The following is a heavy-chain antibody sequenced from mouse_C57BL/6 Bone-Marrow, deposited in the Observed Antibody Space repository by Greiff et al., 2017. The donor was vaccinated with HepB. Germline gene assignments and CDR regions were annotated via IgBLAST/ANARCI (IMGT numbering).Heavy chain of an antibody. CDR2: ISSGGSYT. CDR1: GFTFSSYG. CDR3: ARLITTVPHYAMDY. D-gene: IGHD1-1*01. V-gene: IGHV5-6*01. Sequence: EVQLVESGGDLVKPGGSLKLSCAASGFTFSSYGMSWVRQTPDKRLEWVATISSGGSYTYYPDSVKGRFTISRDNAKNTLYLQMSSLKSEDTAMYYCARLITTVPHYAMDYWGQGTSVTVSS. J-gene: IGHJ4*01.